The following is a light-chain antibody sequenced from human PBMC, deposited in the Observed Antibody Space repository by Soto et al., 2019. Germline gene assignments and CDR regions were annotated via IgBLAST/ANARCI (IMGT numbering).Light chain of an antibody. CDR3: QAYDYSLTAFV. CDR1: TSNIGNNY. J-gene: IGLJ3*02. CDR2: GNR. V-gene: IGLV1-40*01. Sequence: QSVLTQPPSVSAAPGQKVTISCSGSTSNIGNNYVHWYQQLPGAAPKLVIFGNRNRPSGVPERFSGSKSGTSASLAITGLQAEDEADYYCQAYDYSLTAFVFGGGTKVTVL.